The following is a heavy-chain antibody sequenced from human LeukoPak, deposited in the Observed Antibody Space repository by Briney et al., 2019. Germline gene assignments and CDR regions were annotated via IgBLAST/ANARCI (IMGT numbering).Heavy chain of an antibody. V-gene: IGHV3-48*04. CDR2: ISSSSSTI. CDR1: GFTFSSYS. Sequence: GGSLRLSCAASGFTFSSYSMNWVRQAPGKGLEWVSYISSSSSTIYYADSVKGRFTISRDNAKNSLYLQMNSLRAEDTAVYYCARVLLWFGEFPPPLYGMDVWGQGTTVTVSS. D-gene: IGHD3-10*01. J-gene: IGHJ6*02. CDR3: ARVLLWFGEFPPPLYGMDV.